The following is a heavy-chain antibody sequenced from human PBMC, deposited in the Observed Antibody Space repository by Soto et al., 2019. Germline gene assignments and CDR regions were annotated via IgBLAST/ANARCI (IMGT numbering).Heavy chain of an antibody. CDR1: GDSVSNDNYY. V-gene: IGHV4-61*01. CDR2: IYYSGTT. CDR3: ARSQRGRTAFTFDY. D-gene: IGHD3-16*01. Sequence: PSETLSLTCAVSGDSVSNDNYYWSWIRQPPGKGLEWIGYIYYSGTTNYNSYLKSRLSLSVDMSKNQFSLKLASVTAADTAVYFCARSQRGRTAFTFDYWSQGALVTVSS. J-gene: IGHJ4*02.